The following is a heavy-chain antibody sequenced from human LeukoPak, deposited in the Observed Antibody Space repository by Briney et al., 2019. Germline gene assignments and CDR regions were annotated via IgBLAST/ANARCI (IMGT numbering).Heavy chain of an antibody. J-gene: IGHJ4*02. V-gene: IGHV4-31*03. D-gene: IGHD6-19*01. Sequence: SSETLSLTCTVSGGSISSGGYYWSWIRQHPGKGLEWIGYIYYSGSTYYSPSLKSRVTISVDTSKNQFSLKLSSVTAADTAVYYCARAQWLVRVTALDYWGQGTLVTVSS. CDR1: GGSISSGGYY. CDR3: ARAQWLVRVTALDY. CDR2: IYYSGST.